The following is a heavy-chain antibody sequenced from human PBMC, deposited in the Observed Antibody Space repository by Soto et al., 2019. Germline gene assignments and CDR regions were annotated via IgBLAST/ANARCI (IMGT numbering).Heavy chain of an antibody. Sequence: QVQLVQSGAEVKKPGASVKVSCKASGYTFTSYAMHWVHQAPGQRLEWMGWINAGNGNTKYSQKFQGRVTITRDTSASKAYMEMSSLRSEDTAVYYCARVGRGYDSSGSYAFDIWGQGTMVTVSS. CDR3: ARVGRGYDSSGSYAFDI. D-gene: IGHD3-22*01. J-gene: IGHJ3*02. V-gene: IGHV1-3*01. CDR1: GYTFTSYA. CDR2: INAGNGNT.